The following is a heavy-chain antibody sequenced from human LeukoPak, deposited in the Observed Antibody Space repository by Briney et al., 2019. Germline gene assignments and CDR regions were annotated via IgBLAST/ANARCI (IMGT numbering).Heavy chain of an antibody. V-gene: IGHV3-48*01. Sequence: GGSLRLSCAASGFTFSSYSMNWVRQAPGKGLEWVSYISSSSSTIYYADSVKGRFTISRDNAKNSLYLQMNSLRAEDTAVYYCARDVKGYCSGGSCYYYGMDVWGQGTTVTVSS. D-gene: IGHD2-15*01. J-gene: IGHJ6*02. CDR3: ARDVKGYCSGGSCYYYGMDV. CDR1: GFTFSSYS. CDR2: ISSSSSTI.